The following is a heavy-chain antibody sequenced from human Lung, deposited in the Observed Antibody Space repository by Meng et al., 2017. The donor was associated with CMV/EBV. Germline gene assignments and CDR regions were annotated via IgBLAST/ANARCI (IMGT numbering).Heavy chain of an antibody. CDR1: GFTFSIYA. CDR3: ARDGEYSSLREAVDY. V-gene: IGHV3-30*04. CDR2: ISYDGSNK. Sequence: SGFTFSIYAMHWVRQAPGKGLEWVAVISYDGSNKYYADSVKGRFTISRDNSKNTLYLQMNSLRAEDTAVYYCARDGEYSSLREAVDYWGQGTLVTVSS. J-gene: IGHJ4*02. D-gene: IGHD6-6*01.